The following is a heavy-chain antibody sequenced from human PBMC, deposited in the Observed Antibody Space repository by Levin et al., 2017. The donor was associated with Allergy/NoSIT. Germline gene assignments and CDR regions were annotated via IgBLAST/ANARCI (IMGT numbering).Heavy chain of an antibody. J-gene: IGHJ4*02. V-gene: IGHV4-4*07. CDR2: FYPSGRT. CDR3: ARDLSSSGTYYAFDS. D-gene: IGHD1-26*01. Sequence: RSQTLSLTCTISGEFISSYYWNWIRQPGGKGLEWIGRFYPSGRTNYNPSLKSRVTMSLDTSNNQFSLRLRSVTAADTAVYYCARDLSSSGTYYAFDSWGQGTLVTVSS. CDR1: GEFISSYY.